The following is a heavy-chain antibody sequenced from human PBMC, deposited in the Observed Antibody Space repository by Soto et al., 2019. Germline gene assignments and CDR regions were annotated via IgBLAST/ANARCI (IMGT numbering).Heavy chain of an antibody. CDR2: IKQDGSEK. J-gene: IGHJ6*03. CDR3: AREGRSSSPNYYYYYMDV. CDR1: GFTFSSYW. Sequence: GGSLRHSCAASGFTFSSYWMSWVRQAPGKGLEWVANIKQDGSEKYYVDSVKGRFTISRDNAKNSLYLQMNSLRAEDTAVYYCAREGRSSSPNYYYYYMDVWGKGTTVTVSS. V-gene: IGHV3-7*01. D-gene: IGHD6-6*01.